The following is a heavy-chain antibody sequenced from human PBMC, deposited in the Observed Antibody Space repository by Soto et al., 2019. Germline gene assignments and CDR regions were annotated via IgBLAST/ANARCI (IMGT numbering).Heavy chain of an antibody. V-gene: IGHV4-39*01. D-gene: IGHD3-9*01. CDR1: DDSINSDKYY. CDR2: IYYRGNA. CDR3: ARLEGLATISYYFDF. J-gene: IGHJ4*02. Sequence: QLQLQESGPGLVKPSETLSLTCSVSDDSINSDKYYWGWIRQPPGKGLEWIGSIYYRGNAYYNPSLQTRVTISLDKSKCHFSLKLNSVPAADSAVYFCARLEGLATISYYFDFWGPGALVTVSS.